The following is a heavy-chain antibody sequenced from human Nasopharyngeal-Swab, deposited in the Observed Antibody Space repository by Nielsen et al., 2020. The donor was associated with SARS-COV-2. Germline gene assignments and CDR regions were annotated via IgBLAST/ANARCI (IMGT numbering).Heavy chain of an antibody. CDR3: ARRRASGWNSGYEAPPDS. CDR2: IIPIFGTA. J-gene: IGHJ5*01. V-gene: IGHV1-69*01. Sequence: WVRHAPGQGLEWMGGIIPIFGTANYGQKFQGRVTITADESTSTAYMELSSLRSEDTAVYYCARRRASGWNSGYEAPPDSWGQGTLVTVSS. D-gene: IGHD5-12*01.